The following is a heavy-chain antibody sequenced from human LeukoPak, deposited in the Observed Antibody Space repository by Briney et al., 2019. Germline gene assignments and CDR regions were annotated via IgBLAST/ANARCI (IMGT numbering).Heavy chain of an antibody. CDR3: ARDRISINALDM. D-gene: IGHD1-14*01. J-gene: IGHJ3*02. V-gene: IGHV4-61*01. Sequence: SETLSLTCSVSGYSFTSGHYWGWIRQPPGKGLEWIGYISHIGSTNYNPSLKSRVTISVDTSKNQFSLKLTSVTAADTAVYYCARDRISINALDMWGQGTMVTVSS. CDR1: GYSFTSGHY. CDR2: ISHIGST.